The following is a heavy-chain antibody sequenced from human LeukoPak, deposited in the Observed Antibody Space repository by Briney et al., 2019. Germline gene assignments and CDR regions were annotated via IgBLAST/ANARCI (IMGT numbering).Heavy chain of an antibody. Sequence: GGSLRLSCAASGFTVSSIHMVWVRQAPGKGLEWVSVTYTGGNSYYADSVKGRFIISRDISKNALYLQMNSLRAEDSALYYCARGGRGSAAVVAPRSFDIWGQGTMVTVSS. V-gene: IGHV3-53*01. CDR2: TYTGGNS. J-gene: IGHJ3*02. CDR1: GFTVSSIH. D-gene: IGHD3-22*01. CDR3: ARGGRGSAAVVAPRSFDI.